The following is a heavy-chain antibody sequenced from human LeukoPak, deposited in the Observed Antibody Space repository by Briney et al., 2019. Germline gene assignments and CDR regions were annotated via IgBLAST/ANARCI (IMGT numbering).Heavy chain of an antibody. J-gene: IGHJ4*02. Sequence: GGSLRLSCAASGFTFSSYGMHWVRQAPGKGLEWVAVISYDGSNKYYADSVKGRFTISRDNAKNTLYLQMSSLRAEDTAVYYCARVSRGSYHFEYWGQGALVTVSS. CDR1: GFTFSSYG. CDR3: ARVSRGSYHFEY. CDR2: ISYDGSNK. D-gene: IGHD1-26*01. V-gene: IGHV3-30*03.